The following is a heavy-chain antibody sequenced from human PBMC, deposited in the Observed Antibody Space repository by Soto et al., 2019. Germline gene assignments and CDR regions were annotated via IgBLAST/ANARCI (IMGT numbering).Heavy chain of an antibody. J-gene: IGHJ4*02. CDR3: HGYGY. Sequence: PGGSLRLSCAASGFTVSSSNYMSWVRQAPGKGLEWVSVIYSGGTTYYADSVKGRFTISRDNSKNTLYLQMNSLRAEDTAVYYCHGYGYWGQGTLVTVS. CDR1: GFTVSSSNY. CDR2: IYSGGTT. D-gene: IGHD5-12*01. V-gene: IGHV3-53*01.